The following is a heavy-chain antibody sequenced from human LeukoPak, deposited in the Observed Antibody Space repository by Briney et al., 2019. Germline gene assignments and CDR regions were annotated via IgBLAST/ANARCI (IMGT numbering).Heavy chain of an antibody. CDR2: INPSGGRT. J-gene: IGHJ4*02. V-gene: IGHV1-46*01. Sequence: ASVKVSCKASGYTFTSYYMHWVGQAPGQGGEGMGVINPSGGRTSYAQKFQGRVTMNRDRSSSTVYMELSSLRSEDTAVYYCARDMDIVVVPAANPLDYWGQGTLVTVSS. CDR1: GYTFTSYY. CDR3: ARDMDIVVVPAANPLDY. D-gene: IGHD2-2*03.